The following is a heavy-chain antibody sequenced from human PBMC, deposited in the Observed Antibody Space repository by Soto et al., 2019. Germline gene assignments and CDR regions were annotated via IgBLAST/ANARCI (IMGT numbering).Heavy chain of an antibody. Sequence: GGSLRLSCAASGFTFSSYAMSWVRQAPGKGLEWVSAISGSGGSTYYADSVKGRFTISRDNSKNTLYLQMNSLRAEDTAVYYCAKDLPGPCSSTSCYAAFDIWGQGTMVTVSS. CDR3: AKDLPGPCSSTSCYAAFDI. V-gene: IGHV3-23*01. CDR2: ISGSGGST. CDR1: GFTFSSYA. J-gene: IGHJ3*02. D-gene: IGHD2-2*01.